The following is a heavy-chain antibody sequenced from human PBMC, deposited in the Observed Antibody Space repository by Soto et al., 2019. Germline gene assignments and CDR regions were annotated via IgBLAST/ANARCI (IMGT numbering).Heavy chain of an antibody. V-gene: IGHV4-39*01. Sequence: QLQLQESGPGLVKPSETLSLICTVSGGSISRSGYYWGWIRQPPVKGLEWIGSIYYSGSTHYNPSLKSRVTISGDTSKNQFSLKLSSVTAADTAVYYCASGGDYNWFDPWGHGTLVNVS. CDR1: GGSISRSGYY. J-gene: IGHJ5*02. CDR3: ASGGDYNWFDP. CDR2: IYYSGST. D-gene: IGHD3-16*01.